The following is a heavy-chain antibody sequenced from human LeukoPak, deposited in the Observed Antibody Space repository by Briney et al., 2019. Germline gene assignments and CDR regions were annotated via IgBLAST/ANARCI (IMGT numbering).Heavy chain of an antibody. J-gene: IGHJ6*02. D-gene: IGHD3-3*01. CDR2: DLYSGRT. CDR3: ARGSHYDFWSGYYVNYYYYYGMDV. Sequence: PETLSLTCTVSGGSISSYYWSWIRQPPGKGLEWIGYDLYSGRTNYNPSLKSRVTISVGTSKNQFSLKLSSVTAADTAVYYCARGSHYDFWSGYYVNYYYYYGMDVWGQGTTVTVSS. V-gene: IGHV4-59*01. CDR1: GGSISSYY.